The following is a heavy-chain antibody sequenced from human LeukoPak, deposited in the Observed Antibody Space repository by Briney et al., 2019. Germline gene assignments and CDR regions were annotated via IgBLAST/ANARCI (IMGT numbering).Heavy chain of an antibody. CDR1: GGSFSGYY. Sequence: SETLSLTCAVYGGSFSGYYWSWIRQPPGKGLEWIGEINHSGSTNYNPSLKSRVTISVDTSKNQFSLQLNSVTPEDTAVYNCARVANAGSIAAAGPIDYWGQGTLVTVSS. CDR3: ARVANAGSIAAAGPIDY. D-gene: IGHD6-13*01. J-gene: IGHJ4*02. V-gene: IGHV4-34*01. CDR2: INHSGST.